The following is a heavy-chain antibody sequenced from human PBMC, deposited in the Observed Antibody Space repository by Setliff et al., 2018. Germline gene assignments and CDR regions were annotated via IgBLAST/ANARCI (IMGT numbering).Heavy chain of an antibody. J-gene: IGHJ4*02. V-gene: IGHV3-48*04. D-gene: IGHD3-3*01. CDR1: GFTFSSYS. Sequence: GGSLRLSCAASGFTFSSYSMNWVRQAPGKGLEWVSYISSSSSTIYYADSVKGRFTMSRDNAKNSLYLQMNSLRAEDTAVYYCARDGKFLEWLLPFDYWGQGTLVTVPS. CDR3: ARDGKFLEWLLPFDY. CDR2: ISSSSSTI.